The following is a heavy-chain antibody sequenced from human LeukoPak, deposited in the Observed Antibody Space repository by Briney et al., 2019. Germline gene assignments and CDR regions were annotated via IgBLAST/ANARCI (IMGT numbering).Heavy chain of an antibody. Sequence: ASVKVSCKASGGTFSSYAISWVRQAPGQGLEWMGRIIPILGIANYAQKFQGRVTITADKSTSTAYMELSSLRSEDTAVYYCASRERQSAYGMDVWGQGTTVTVSS. V-gene: IGHV1-69*04. CDR2: IIPILGIA. D-gene: IGHD4-11*01. J-gene: IGHJ6*02. CDR3: ASRERQSAYGMDV. CDR1: GGTFSSYA.